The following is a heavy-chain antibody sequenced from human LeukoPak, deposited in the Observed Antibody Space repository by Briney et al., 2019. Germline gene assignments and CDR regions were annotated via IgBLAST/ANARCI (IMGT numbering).Heavy chain of an antibody. CDR1: GYTFTGHY. CDR3: TRAPLDCSTTSCRLLDF. D-gene: IGHD2-2*01. V-gene: IGHV1-2*06. CDR2: INSNTNDA. J-gene: IGHJ4*02. Sequence: GASVKVSCKASGYTFTGHYMHWVRQAPGQGLEWMGRINSNTNDADYAQKFQGRVSMTTDTPISTAFMEVSRLTSDDTAVYYCTRAPLDCSTTSCRLLDFWGQGTLVTVSS.